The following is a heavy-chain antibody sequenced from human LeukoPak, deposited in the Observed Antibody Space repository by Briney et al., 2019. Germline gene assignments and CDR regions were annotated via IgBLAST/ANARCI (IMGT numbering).Heavy chain of an antibody. CDR2: IYDTGST. V-gene: IGHV4-39*01. D-gene: IGHD3-22*01. CDR3: ARQEFYYDSSGYRYTWFDP. CDR1: GGSVRSSSYY. Sequence: SETLSLTCTVSGGSVRSSSYYWGWIRQPPGKGLEWIGSIYDTGSTYFNPSLKSRVTMSVDTSKSQFSLKLSSVTAAYTAVFYCARQEFYYDSSGYRYTWFDPWGQGTLVTVSS. J-gene: IGHJ5*02.